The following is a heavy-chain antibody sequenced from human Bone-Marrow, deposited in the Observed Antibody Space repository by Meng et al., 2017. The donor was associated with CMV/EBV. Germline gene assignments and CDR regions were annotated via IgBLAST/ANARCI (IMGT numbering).Heavy chain of an antibody. J-gene: IGHJ4*02. CDR3: AKGPGLWNSNFDY. CDR1: GFDFNNYA. CDR2: VRYDGSDK. D-gene: IGHD1-7*01. Sequence: GESLKISCAASGFDFNNYAMHWVRQAPGKGLEWVAFVRYDGSDKYYADSVKGRFTISRDNSKNTLYLQMNSLRAEDTAVYYCAKGPGLWNSNFDYWGQGTLVTVSS. V-gene: IGHV3-30*02.